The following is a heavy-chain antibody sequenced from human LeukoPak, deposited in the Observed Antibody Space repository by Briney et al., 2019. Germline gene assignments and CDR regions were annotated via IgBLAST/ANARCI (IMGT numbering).Heavy chain of an antibody. V-gene: IGHV4-39*01. CDR2: IYYSGST. J-gene: IGHJ4*02. CDR1: GGSISSSSYY. D-gene: IGHD3-22*01. Sequence: SETLSLTCTVSGGSISSSSYYWGWIRQPPGKGLEWIGSIYYSGSTYYNPSLKSRVTISVDTSKNQFSLKLSSVTAADTAVYYCARAGRYYDSAGYEVVDYWGQGTLVTVSS. CDR3: ARAGRYYDSAGYEVVDY.